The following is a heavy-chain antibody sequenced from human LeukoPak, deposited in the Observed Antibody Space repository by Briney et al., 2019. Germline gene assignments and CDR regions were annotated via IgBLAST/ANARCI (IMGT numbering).Heavy chain of an antibody. CDR3: ARIFGNYQEAMDV. CDR2: IYTSGST. Sequence: SETLSLTCTVSGGSISSYYWSWIRQPAGKGLEWIGRIYTSGSTNYNPSLKSRVTISVDTSKNQFSLKLSSVTAADTAIYYCARIFGNYQEAMDVWGPGITVTVSS. CDR1: GGSISSYY. J-gene: IGHJ6*02. D-gene: IGHD1-7*01. V-gene: IGHV4-4*07.